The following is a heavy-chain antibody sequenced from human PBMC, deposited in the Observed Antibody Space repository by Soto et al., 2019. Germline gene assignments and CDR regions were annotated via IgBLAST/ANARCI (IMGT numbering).Heavy chain of an antibody. CDR3: AKGVSSGWCSSTSCYVEYYYYYYMDV. D-gene: IGHD2-2*01. V-gene: IGHV3-23*01. CDR2: ISGSGGST. Sequence: EVQLLESGGGLVQPGGSLRLSCAASGFTFSSYAMSWVRQAPGKGLEWVSAISGSGGSTYYADSVKGRFTFSRDNYKNTLYLEMNSLRAEDTAVYYCAKGVSSGWCSSTSCYVEYYYYYYMDVWGKGTTVTVSS. CDR1: GFTFSSYA. J-gene: IGHJ6*03.